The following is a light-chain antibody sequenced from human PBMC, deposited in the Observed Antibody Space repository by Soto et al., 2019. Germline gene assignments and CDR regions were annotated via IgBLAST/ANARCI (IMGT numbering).Light chain of an antibody. Sequence: DTQMAKSQSSLSASVEDRVTITCRASQSISSNLNWYHQKPGKARKLLIYASSSLQSGVPSRFSGSASGTDFTLSISSLQPEDFATYCCQQSYSNLRTFSQGTRLDIK. CDR3: QQSYSNLRT. CDR2: ASS. CDR1: QSISSN. V-gene: IGKV1-39*01. J-gene: IGKJ1*01.